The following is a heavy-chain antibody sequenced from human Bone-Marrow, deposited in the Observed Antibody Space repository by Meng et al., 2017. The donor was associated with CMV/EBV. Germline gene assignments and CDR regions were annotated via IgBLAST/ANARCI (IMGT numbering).Heavy chain of an antibody. V-gene: IGHV3-15*01. Sequence: RGSLRLSCAVSGLTFTKAWMTWVRQAPGKGLEWVGRIKSKSDGETIDYAAPVRGRFIISRDDSKNTLYLQLTSLKTEDTAVYYCTTRAFWGQGTLVTVSS. J-gene: IGHJ4*02. CDR1: GLTFTKAW. CDR2: IKSKSDGETI. CDR3: TTRAF.